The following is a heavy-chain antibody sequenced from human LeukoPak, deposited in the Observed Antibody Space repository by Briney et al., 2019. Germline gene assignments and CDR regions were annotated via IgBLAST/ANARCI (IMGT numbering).Heavy chain of an antibody. CDR3: ARDEVATIPTTNENGDY. J-gene: IGHJ4*02. Sequence: ASVKVSCKASGYTFTSYGISWVRQAPGQGLEWMGWISAYNGNTNYAQKLQGRVTMTTDTSTSTAYMELRSLRSDDTAVYYCARDEVATIPTTNENGDYWGQGTLVTVSS. CDR2: ISAYNGNT. D-gene: IGHD5-12*01. CDR1: GYTFTSYG. V-gene: IGHV1-18*01.